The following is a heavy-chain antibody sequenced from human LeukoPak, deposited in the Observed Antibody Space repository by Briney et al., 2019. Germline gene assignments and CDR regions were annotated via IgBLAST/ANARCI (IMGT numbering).Heavy chain of an antibody. Sequence: PGASLRLSCAASGFTFSNYAMSWVRQAPGKGLEWVSAVSGRDTSTYYTDSVKGRFTISRDNFKNTLYLQMNSLRAEDTAVYYCARERGSDLGQGTLVTVSS. CDR1: GFTFSNYA. J-gene: IGHJ4*02. V-gene: IGHV3-23*01. CDR2: VSGRDTST. CDR3: ARERGSD. D-gene: IGHD2-15*01.